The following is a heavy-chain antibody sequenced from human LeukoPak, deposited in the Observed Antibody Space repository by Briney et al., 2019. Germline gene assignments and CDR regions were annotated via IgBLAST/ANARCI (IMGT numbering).Heavy chain of an antibody. J-gene: IGHJ4*02. V-gene: IGHV3-7*01. Sequence: GGSLRLSCAASGFTFRTYWMGWVRQAPGKGLEWVANIKQDGSEQYYVDSVKGRFTISRDNAKNSLYLQMSSLRAEDTAVYYCARLWSASESFDYWGQGTLVSVSS. D-gene: IGHD3-3*01. CDR2: IKQDGSEQ. CDR3: ARLWSASESFDY. CDR1: GFTFRTYW.